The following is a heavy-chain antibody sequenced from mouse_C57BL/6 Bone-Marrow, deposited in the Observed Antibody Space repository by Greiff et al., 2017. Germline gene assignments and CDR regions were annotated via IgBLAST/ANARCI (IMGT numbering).Heavy chain of an antibody. Sequence: EVQLQQSGPVLVKPGASVKMSCKASGYTFTDYSMNWVKQSHGKSLEWIGVINPYNGGTSYNQTFKGKAPLSVDKSSSTAYMELNSLTSEDSAVDYCARMGLRPYWGKGTSVTVSS. CDR1: GYTFTDYS. V-gene: IGHV1-19*01. J-gene: IGHJ4*01. CDR2: INPYNGGT. CDR3: ARMGLRPY. D-gene: IGHD2-4*01.